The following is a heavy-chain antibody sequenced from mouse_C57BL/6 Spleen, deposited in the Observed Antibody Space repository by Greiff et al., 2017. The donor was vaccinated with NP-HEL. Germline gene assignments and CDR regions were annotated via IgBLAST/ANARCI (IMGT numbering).Heavy chain of an antibody. J-gene: IGHJ2*01. Sequence: QVQLQQSGPELVKPGASVKISCKASGYAFSSSWMNWVKQRPGKGLEWIGRIYPGDGDTNYNGKFKGKATLTADKSSSTAYMQLSSLTSEDSAVYFCARSGDYDGGYFDYWGQGTTLTVSS. CDR3: ARSGDYDGGYFDY. D-gene: IGHD2-4*01. CDR1: GYAFSSSW. CDR2: IYPGDGDT. V-gene: IGHV1-82*01.